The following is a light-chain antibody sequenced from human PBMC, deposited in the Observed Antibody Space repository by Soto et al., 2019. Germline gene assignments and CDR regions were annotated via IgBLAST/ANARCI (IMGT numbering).Light chain of an antibody. CDR3: SSHTSGSTRV. J-gene: IGLJ1*01. CDR2: EVT. Sequence: SALTQHASVSGSPGQSIAISCTGTSGDVGGYDYVSWYQQHPDKAPKLMIYEVTKRPSWVSNRFSGSKSGNTASLTISGLQPEDEADYYCSSHTSGSTRVFGSGTKVTVL. CDR1: SGDVGGYDY. V-gene: IGLV2-14*01.